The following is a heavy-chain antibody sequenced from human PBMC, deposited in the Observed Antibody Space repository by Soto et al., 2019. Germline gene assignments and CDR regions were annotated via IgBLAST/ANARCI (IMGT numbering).Heavy chain of an antibody. CDR3: TPDSGSYPDLGY. CDR1: GFTFSGSA. V-gene: IGHV3-73*01. D-gene: IGHD1-26*01. Sequence: EVQLVESGGGLVQPGGSLKLSCAASGFTFSGSAMHWVRQASGKGLEWVGRIRSKANSYATAYAASVKGRFTISRDDSKNTAYLQMNSLKTEDTAVYACTPDSGSYPDLGYWGQGTLVTVSS. CDR2: IRSKANSYAT. J-gene: IGHJ4*02.